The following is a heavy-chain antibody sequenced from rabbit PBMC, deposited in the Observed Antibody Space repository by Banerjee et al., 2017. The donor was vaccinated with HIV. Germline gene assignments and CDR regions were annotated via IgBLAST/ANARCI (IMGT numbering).Heavy chain of an antibody. Sequence: QEQLVESGGGLVTLGGSLKLSCKASGIDFSSYGISWVRQAPGKGLEWIAYIYPDYGSTDYASWVNGRFTISLDNAQNTVFLQMTSLTAADTATYFCARIDPRYYTSGWDYFNLWGPGTLVPS. J-gene: IGHJ4*01. CDR3: ARIDPRYYTSGWDYFNL. D-gene: IGHD4-1*01. CDR1: GIDFSSYG. CDR2: IYPDYGST. V-gene: IGHV1S47*01.